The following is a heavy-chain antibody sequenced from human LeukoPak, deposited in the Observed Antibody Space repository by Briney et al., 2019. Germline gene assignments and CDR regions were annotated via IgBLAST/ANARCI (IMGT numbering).Heavy chain of an antibody. CDR3: ARDQGGYGVDY. D-gene: IGHD5-18*01. J-gene: IGHJ4*02. CDR2: IYYSGST. V-gene: IGHV4-31*03. CDR1: GGSISSGGYY. Sequence: SETLSLPCTVSGGSISSGGYYWSWIRQHPGKGLEWIGYIYYSGSTYYNPSLKSRVTISVDTSKNQFSLKLSSVTAADTAVYYCARDQGGYGVDYWGQGTLVTVSS.